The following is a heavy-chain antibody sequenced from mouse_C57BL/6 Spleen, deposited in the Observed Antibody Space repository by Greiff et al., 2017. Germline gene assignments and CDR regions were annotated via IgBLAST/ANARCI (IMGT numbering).Heavy chain of an antibody. CDR3: ARMIRNYFDY. D-gene: IGHD2-3*01. Sequence: VQLQQPGAELVMPGASVKLSCKASGYTFTDYNMDWVKQSHGKSLEWIGDINPNNGGTIYNQKFKGKATLTVDKSSSTAYMELRSLTSEDTAVYYCARMIRNYFDYWGQGTTLTVSS. V-gene: IGHV1-18*01. J-gene: IGHJ2*01. CDR1: GYTFTDYN. CDR2: INPNNGGT.